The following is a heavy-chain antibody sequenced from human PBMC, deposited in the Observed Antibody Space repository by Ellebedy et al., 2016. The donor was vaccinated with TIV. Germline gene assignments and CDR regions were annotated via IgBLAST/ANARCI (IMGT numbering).Heavy chain of an antibody. Sequence: GESLKISCKGSGYTFTTYWISWVRQMPGKGPEWMGRIGPTDPFPNYSPSFQGHVTISADKSINTAYLQWSSLKASDTALYFCARTLGPAVGGLYFDYWGQGTLVTVSS. J-gene: IGHJ4*02. CDR2: IGPTDPFP. CDR3: ARTLGPAVGGLYFDY. D-gene: IGHD6-13*01. V-gene: IGHV5-10-1*01. CDR1: GYTFTTYW.